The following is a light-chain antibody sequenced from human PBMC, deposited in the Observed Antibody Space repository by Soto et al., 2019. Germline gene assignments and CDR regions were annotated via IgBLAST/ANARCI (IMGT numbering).Light chain of an antibody. Sequence: DTQMTPSHSTRSVSVENRDIGSCRASQTISSWLAWYQQKPGKAPKLLIYKASTLKSGVPSRFSGSGSGTEFNLTMSSLQSDDFATYYCEHYNSYSEGFGQGTKVDIK. CDR3: EHYNSYSEG. CDR2: KAS. CDR1: QTISSW. J-gene: IGKJ1*01. V-gene: IGKV1-5*03.